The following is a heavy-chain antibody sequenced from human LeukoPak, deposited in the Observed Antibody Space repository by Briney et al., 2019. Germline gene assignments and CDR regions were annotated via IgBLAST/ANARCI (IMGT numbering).Heavy chain of an antibody. CDR3: ARAASGAAHY. J-gene: IGHJ4*02. D-gene: IGHD6-13*01. Sequence: GGSLRLSCAASGFTFSSYSMNWVRQAPGKGLEWVSSISSSSSYIYYADSVKGRFTNSRDNAKNSLYLQMNSLRAEDTAVYYCARAASGAAHYWGQGTLVTVSS. CDR2: ISSSSSYI. CDR1: GFTFSSYS. V-gene: IGHV3-21*01.